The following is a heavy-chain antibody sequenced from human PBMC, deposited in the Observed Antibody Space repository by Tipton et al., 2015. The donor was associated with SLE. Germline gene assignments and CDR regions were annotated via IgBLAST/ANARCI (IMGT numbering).Heavy chain of an antibody. CDR1: GDSISSSTYY. V-gene: IGHV4-39*02. CDR3: ARDFRADGDWFDP. Sequence: TLSLTCIVSGDSISSSTYYWGWIRQPPGKGLEWVGTVYYTGNTFYNPSVKSRVTISTDTSKNHFSLKLTSVTAADTAVYYCARDFRADGDWFDPWGQGTLVTVSS. CDR2: VYYTGNT. J-gene: IGHJ5*02. D-gene: IGHD5-24*01.